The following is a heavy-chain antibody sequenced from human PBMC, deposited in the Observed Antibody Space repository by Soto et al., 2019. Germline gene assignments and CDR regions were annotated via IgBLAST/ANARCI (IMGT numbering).Heavy chain of an antibody. D-gene: IGHD5-12*01. CDR3: AREMAPTYYYYGMDV. CDR2: ISSSSSYI. J-gene: IGHJ6*02. CDR1: GFTFSSYS. Sequence: GSLRLSCAASGFTFSSYSMNWVRQAPGKGLEWVSSISSSSSYIYYADSVKGRFTISRDNAKNSLYLQMNSLRAEDTAVYYCAREMAPTYYYYGMDVWGQGTTVTVYS. V-gene: IGHV3-21*01.